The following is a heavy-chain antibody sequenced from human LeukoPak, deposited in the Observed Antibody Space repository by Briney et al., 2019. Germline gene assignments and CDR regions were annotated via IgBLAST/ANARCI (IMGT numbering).Heavy chain of an antibody. V-gene: IGHV1-46*01. D-gene: IGHD6-13*01. CDR3: ARTYSSNWAFDN. J-gene: IGHJ5*02. Sequence: ASVKVSCKASGYTFTSYYMHWVRQAPGQGLEWMGIINPSGGVTSYAQKFQGRVTMTRDTSTTTVYMELSSLRAEDTAVYYCARTYSSNWAFDNWGQGTLVTVSS. CDR2: INPSGGVT. CDR1: GYTFTSYY.